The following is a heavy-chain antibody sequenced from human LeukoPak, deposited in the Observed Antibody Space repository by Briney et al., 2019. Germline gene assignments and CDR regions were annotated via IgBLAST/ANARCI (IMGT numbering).Heavy chain of an antibody. CDR3: ATSRLRPTTPFDY. D-gene: IGHD4-17*01. CDR2: IIPILGIA. J-gene: IGHJ4*02. Sequence: ASVKVSCKASGGTFSSYAISWVRQAPGQGLEWMGRIIPILGIANYAQKFQGRVTITADKSTSTAYMGLSSLRSEDTAVYYCATSRLRPTTPFDYWGQGTLVTVSS. V-gene: IGHV1-69*04. CDR1: GGTFSSYA.